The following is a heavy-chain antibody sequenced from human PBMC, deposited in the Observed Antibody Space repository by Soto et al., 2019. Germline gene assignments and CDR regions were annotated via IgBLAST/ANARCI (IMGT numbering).Heavy chain of an antibody. D-gene: IGHD5-12*01. CDR2: TKPGGSEK. V-gene: IGHV3-7*01. J-gene: IGHJ4*02. Sequence: GGSLRLSCAASGFTFSNYWMGWVRQAPGKGLEWVANTKPGGSEKYYVDSVKGRFTISRDSAKDSLYLQMNSLRAEDTAVYYFARGYSGYAYWGQGALVTVSS. CDR1: GFTFSNYW. CDR3: ARGYSGYAY.